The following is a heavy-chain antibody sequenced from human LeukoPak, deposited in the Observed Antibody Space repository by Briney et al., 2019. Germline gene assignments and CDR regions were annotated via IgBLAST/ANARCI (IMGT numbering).Heavy chain of an antibody. CDR2: ISSSSSYI. CDR3: ARDRGLAWWGY. Sequence: SGGSLRLSCAASGFTFSNYAMNWVRQAPGKGLEWVSSISSSSSYIYYTDSVKGRFTISRDNAKNSLYLQMNSLRAEDMAVYYCARDRGLAWWGYWGQGTLVTVSS. D-gene: IGHD2-8*02. J-gene: IGHJ4*02. CDR1: GFTFSNYA. V-gene: IGHV3-21*01.